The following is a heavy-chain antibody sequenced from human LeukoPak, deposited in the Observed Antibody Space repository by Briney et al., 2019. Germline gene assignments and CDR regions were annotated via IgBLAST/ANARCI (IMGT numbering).Heavy chain of an antibody. V-gene: IGHV3-48*03. D-gene: IGHD6-13*01. CDR3: AREGAAAGTYYYYGMDV. J-gene: IGHJ6*02. Sequence: VKGRFTISRDNAKNSLYLQMNRLRAEDTAVYYCAREGAAAGTYYYYGMDVWGQGTTVTVSS.